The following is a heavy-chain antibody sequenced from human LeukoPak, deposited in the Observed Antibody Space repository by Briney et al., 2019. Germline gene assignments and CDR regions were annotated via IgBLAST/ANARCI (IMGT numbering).Heavy chain of an antibody. CDR1: GYTFTSYA. J-gene: IGHJ6*03. D-gene: IGHD2-2*01. CDR3: ARGGCSSTSCRRPMDV. CDR2: ISAYNGHT. V-gene: IGHV1-18*01. Sequence: ASVKVSCKASGYTFTSYAMHWVRQAPGQRLEWMGWISAYNGHTNYAQKLQGRVTMTTVTSTSTAYMELRSLRSDDTAVYYCARGGCSSTSCRRPMDVWGKGTTVTVSS.